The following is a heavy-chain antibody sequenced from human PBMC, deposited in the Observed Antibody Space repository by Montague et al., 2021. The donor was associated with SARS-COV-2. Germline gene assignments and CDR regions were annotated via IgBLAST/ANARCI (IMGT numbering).Heavy chain of an antibody. J-gene: IGHJ3*01. CDR3: ARPGRGYSYGLDAFEV. V-gene: IGHV4-39*01. CDR1: GGSISNSIYY. D-gene: IGHD5-18*01. CDR2: IYYTGST. Sequence: SETLSLTCTVSGGSISNSIYYWGWIRQLPGKGLEWIGSIYYTGSTCYNPSLKSRVTISMNTSNNQFFLKLTSVTAADTAVYCCARPGRGYSYGLDAFEVWGQGTMVTVSS.